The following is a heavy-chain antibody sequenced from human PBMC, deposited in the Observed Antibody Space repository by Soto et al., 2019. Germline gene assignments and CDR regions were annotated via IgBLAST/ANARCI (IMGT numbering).Heavy chain of an antibody. J-gene: IGHJ4*02. CDR1: GFTFDDYA. D-gene: IGHD3-16*02. CDR3: ARVPNDYVWGSYRNYYFDY. V-gene: IGHV3-9*01. CDR2: ISWNSGYI. Sequence: VQLVESGGGLVQPGRSLRLSCAASGFTFDDYAIHWVRQAPGKGLEWVSGISWNSGYIGYADSVRGRFTISRDNAKNSLYLQMNSLRAEDTAVYYCARVPNDYVWGSYRNYYFDYWGQGTLVTVSS.